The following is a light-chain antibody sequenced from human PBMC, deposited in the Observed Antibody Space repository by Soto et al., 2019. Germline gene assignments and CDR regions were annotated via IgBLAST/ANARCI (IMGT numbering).Light chain of an antibody. CDR2: DTS. Sequence: EVVLTQSPATLSLSPGERATLACRASQSVSNYLVWDQQKPGQAPRLLIYDTSNMATGIPARFSGSGSGTDFTLTISSLEPEDFALYYCQQRLNWPPLTFGGGTRVELK. CDR3: QQRLNWPPLT. CDR1: QSVSNY. V-gene: IGKV3-11*01. J-gene: IGKJ4*01.